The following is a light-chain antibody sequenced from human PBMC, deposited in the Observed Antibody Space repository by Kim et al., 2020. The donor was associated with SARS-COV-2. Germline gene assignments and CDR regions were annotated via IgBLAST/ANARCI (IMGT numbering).Light chain of an antibody. CDR2: GAS. V-gene: IGKV3-20*01. CDR3: QHYGSSVLT. CDR1: QSVRSTH. J-gene: IGKJ4*01. Sequence: EIVLTQSPGTLSLSPGERATLSCRASQSVRSTHLAWYQQKPGQAPRLFIYGASRRATGIPDRVSGSGSGTDFTLTISRLEPEDFAVYYCQHYGSSVLTFGGGTKVDIK.